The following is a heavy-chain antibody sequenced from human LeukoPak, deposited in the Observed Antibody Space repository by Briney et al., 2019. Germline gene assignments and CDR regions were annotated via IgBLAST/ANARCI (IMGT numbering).Heavy chain of an antibody. Sequence: PGGSLRLSCALSGFAFSSFTMSGVRQAPGKGLEWVSAISGSGGSTYYADSVKGRFTISRDNSKNTLYLQMNRLRAEDTAVYYCANCPLGYDSSGPAFDIWGQGTMVTVSS. J-gene: IGHJ3*02. V-gene: IGHV3-23*01. CDR2: ISGSGGST. CDR3: ANCPLGYDSSGPAFDI. D-gene: IGHD3-22*01. CDR1: GFAFSSFT.